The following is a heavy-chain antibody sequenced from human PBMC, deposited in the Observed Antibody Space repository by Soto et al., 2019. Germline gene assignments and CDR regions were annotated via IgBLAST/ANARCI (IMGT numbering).Heavy chain of an antibody. CDR3: ARLVYDTRLNYMYFDF. CDR1: GVSISSGNW. D-gene: IGHD2-8*01. V-gene: IGHV4-4*02. J-gene: IGHJ4*02. CDR2: IFHDGTA. Sequence: PSETLSLTCAVSGVSISSGNWWTWVRQTPQRGLECIGEIFHDGTANYYPSFERRVAISVYTSKNQFSLKLTSVTAADTAIYFCARLVYDTRLNYMYFDFWGQGALVTVSS.